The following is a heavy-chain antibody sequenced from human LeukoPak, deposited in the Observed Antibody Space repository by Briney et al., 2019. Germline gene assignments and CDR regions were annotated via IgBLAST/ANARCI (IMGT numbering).Heavy chain of an antibody. Sequence: GGSLSLSCVASGFPFSSYEMNWVRQAPGKGLEWVSYITSSGYTIYYADSLKGRFTISRDNAKNSLYLQMNSLRAEDTAVYYCARGGTYYGFEYWGQGTLVTVAS. D-gene: IGHD1-26*01. CDR1: GFPFSSYE. V-gene: IGHV3-48*03. J-gene: IGHJ4*02. CDR2: ITSSGYTI. CDR3: ARGGTYYGFEY.